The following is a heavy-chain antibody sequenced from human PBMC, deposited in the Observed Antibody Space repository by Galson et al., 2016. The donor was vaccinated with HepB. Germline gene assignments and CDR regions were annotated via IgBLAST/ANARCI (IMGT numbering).Heavy chain of an antibody. D-gene: IGHD3-3*01. CDR1: GFGFSHAW. CDR2: IKSKNDGETT. CDR3: TVGATYDFWSGYYMLDP. Sequence: SLRLSCATSGFGFSHAWMHWVRQAPGKGQEWVGRIKSKNDGETTHYAAPVKGSFAISRDDSKNTLYLQINSLKTEDTAVYYCTVGATYDFWSGYYMLDPWGQGTLVTVSS. J-gene: IGHJ5*02. V-gene: IGHV3-15*07.